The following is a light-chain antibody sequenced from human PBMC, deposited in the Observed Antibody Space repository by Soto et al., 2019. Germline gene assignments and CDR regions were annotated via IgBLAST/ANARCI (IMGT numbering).Light chain of an antibody. CDR3: HQYGGSPRT. V-gene: IGKV3-20*01. Sequence: EIVLTQSPGTLSLSPGERATLSCRASQSISSNYLAWYQQTPGQAPRLLIYDASSRAAGIPDRFSGSGSGTDFTLTISRLEPEDFRVYYCHQYGGSPRTFGQGTKVEIK. CDR2: DAS. J-gene: IGKJ1*01. CDR1: QSISSNY.